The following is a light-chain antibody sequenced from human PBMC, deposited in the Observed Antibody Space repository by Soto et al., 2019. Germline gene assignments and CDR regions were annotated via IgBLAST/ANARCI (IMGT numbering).Light chain of an antibody. CDR3: QQYGTSRT. J-gene: IGKJ2*01. CDR2: GAS. CDR1: QSVSNNY. Sequence: EIVLTQSPGTLSLSPGERATLSCRASQSVSNNYLAWYQQKPGRAPRLLIYGASSRAIGIPDRFSGSGSGTDFALTISILEPEDFAVYYCQQYGTSRTFGQGTKLEIK. V-gene: IGKV3-20*01.